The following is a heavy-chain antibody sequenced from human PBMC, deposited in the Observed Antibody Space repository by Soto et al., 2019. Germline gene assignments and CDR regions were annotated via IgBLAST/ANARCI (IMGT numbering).Heavy chain of an antibody. CDR2: SSSSSSTI. J-gene: IGHJ4*02. D-gene: IGHD2-15*01. V-gene: IGHV3-48*01. Sequence: EVQLVESGGGLVQPGGSLRLSCAASGFTFSSYSMNWVRQAPGKGLEWVSYSSSSSSTIYYADSVKGRFTISRDNAKNSLYLQMNSLRAEDTAVYYCARDPDIVVVVAATPPYYFDYWGQGTLVTVSS. CDR3: ARDPDIVVVVAATPPYYFDY. CDR1: GFTFSSYS.